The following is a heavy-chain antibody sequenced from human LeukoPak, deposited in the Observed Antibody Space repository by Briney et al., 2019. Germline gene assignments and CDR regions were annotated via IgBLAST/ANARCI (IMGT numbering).Heavy chain of an antibody. D-gene: IGHD1-1*01. CDR3: ARPVPSRLGWFDP. J-gene: IGHJ5*02. CDR1: GGSISSSSYY. V-gene: IGHV4-39*01. CDR2: IYYSGST. Sequence: PSETLSLTCTVSGGSISSSSYYWGWIRQPPGKGLEWIGNIYYSGSTYYNPSLKSRVTISVDTSKNQFSLKLSSVTAADTAVYYCARPVPSRLGWFDPWGQGTLVTVSS.